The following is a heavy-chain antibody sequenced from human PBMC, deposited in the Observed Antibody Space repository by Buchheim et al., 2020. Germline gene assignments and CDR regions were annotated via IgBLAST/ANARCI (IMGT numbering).Heavy chain of an antibody. V-gene: IGHV3-30*04. Sequence: QVQLVESGGGVVQPGRSLRLSCAASGFTFSSYAMHWVRQAPGKGLEWVAVISYDGSNKYYADSVKGRFTIPRDNSKNTLYLQMNSLRAEDTAVYYCARGELLWFRDQFDYWGQGT. CDR1: GFTFSSYA. CDR3: ARGELLWFRDQFDY. D-gene: IGHD3-10*01. J-gene: IGHJ4*02. CDR2: ISYDGSNK.